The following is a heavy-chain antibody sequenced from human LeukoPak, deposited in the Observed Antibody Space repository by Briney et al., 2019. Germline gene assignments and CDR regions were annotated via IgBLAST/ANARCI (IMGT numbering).Heavy chain of an antibody. J-gene: IGHJ4*02. V-gene: IGHV3-9*03. CDR3: AKVSQAQKVGAIDY. CDR1: GFTFDDYA. D-gene: IGHD1-26*01. CDR2: ISWNSGSI. Sequence: GGSLRLSCAASGFTFDDYAMHWVRQAPGKGLEWVSGISWNSGSIGYADSVKGRFTIYRDNAKNSLYPQMNSLRAEDMALYYCAKVSQAQKVGAIDYWGQGTLVTVSS.